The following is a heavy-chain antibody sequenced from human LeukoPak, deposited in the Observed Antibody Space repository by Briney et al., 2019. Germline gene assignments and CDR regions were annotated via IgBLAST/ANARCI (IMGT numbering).Heavy chain of an antibody. CDR1: GFTFSSYW. CDR3: ASMMVRGVNWFDP. J-gene: IGHJ5*02. Sequence: GGSLRLSCAASGFTFSSYWMHWVRQAPGKGLVWVSRISSDGSSTTYADSVKGRFTISRDNAKNTLYPQMNSLRAEDTAVYYCASMMVRGVNWFDPWGQGTLVTVSS. V-gene: IGHV3-74*01. D-gene: IGHD3-10*01. CDR2: ISSDGSST.